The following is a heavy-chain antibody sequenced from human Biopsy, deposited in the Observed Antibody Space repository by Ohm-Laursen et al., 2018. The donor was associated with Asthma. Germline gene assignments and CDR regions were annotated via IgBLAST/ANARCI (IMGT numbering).Heavy chain of an antibody. CDR3: ARAVSSSSYWYFDL. J-gene: IGHJ2*01. CDR2: IYYSGRT. D-gene: IGHD6-6*01. V-gene: IGHV4-39*02. CDR1: GDAMSTSGSY. Sequence: VTLSLTCIVSGDAMSTSGSYWRWIRQAPGKGLEWIGSIYYSGRTYYNPSLESRVTISADTSKNHFSMKVTSVTAADTAGYYCARAVSSSSYWYFDLWGRGDLVTVSS.